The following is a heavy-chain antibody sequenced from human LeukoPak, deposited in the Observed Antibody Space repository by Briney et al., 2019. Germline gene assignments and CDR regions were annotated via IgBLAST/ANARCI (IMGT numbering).Heavy chain of an antibody. CDR2: IIPILGIA. Sequence: ASVKVSCKASGGTFSSYAISWVRQAPGQGLEWMGRIIPILGIANYAQKFQGRVTITADKSTSTAYMELSSLRSEDTAVYYCAVAFYSYGNPLPWGQGTLVTVSS. D-gene: IGHD5-18*01. CDR1: GGTFSSYA. J-gene: IGHJ5*02. V-gene: IGHV1-69*04. CDR3: AVAFYSYGNPLP.